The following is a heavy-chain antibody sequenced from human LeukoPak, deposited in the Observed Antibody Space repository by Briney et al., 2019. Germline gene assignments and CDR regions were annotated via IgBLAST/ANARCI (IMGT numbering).Heavy chain of an antibody. Sequence: GGSLRLSCAASGFTFSSYGMHWVRQAPGKGLEWVAVISSDGSNKYYADSVKGRFTISRDNSKNTLYLQMNSLRPEDTAVFYCARDRVAAAGTLDYWGQGTLVTVSS. CDR3: ARDRVAAAGTLDY. CDR1: GFTFSSYG. V-gene: IGHV3-30*03. D-gene: IGHD6-13*01. CDR2: ISSDGSNK. J-gene: IGHJ4*02.